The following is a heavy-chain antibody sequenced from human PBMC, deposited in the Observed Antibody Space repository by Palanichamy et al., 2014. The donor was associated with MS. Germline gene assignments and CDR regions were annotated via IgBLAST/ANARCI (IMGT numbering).Heavy chain of an antibody. V-gene: IGHV3-48*01. CDR3: ARDFMHYYGSGSPDY. Sequence: YYADSVKGRFTISRDNAKNSLYLQMNSLRAEDTAVYYCARDFMHYYGSGSPDYWGQGTLVTVSS. J-gene: IGHJ4*02. D-gene: IGHD3-10*01.